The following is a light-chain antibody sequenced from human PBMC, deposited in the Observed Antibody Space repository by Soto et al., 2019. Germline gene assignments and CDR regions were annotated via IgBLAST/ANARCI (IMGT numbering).Light chain of an antibody. V-gene: IGKV3-15*01. CDR1: QSVSSS. CDR3: QQYNNWPPGT. CDR2: GAS. J-gene: IGKJ1*01. Sequence: EIVITQSPSTLPVSPGERATLSCRASQSVSSSLAWYQQKPGQAPRLLIYGASIRATGIAARFSGSGSGTEFTLTISSLQSEDFAVYYCQQYNNWPPGTFGQGTKVDIK.